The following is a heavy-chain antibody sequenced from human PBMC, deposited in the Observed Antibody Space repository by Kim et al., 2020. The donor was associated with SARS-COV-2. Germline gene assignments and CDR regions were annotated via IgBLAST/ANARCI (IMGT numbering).Heavy chain of an antibody. CDR3: ARGRRVPGDYGYYYYGMDV. D-gene: IGHD4-17*01. J-gene: IGHJ6*02. CDR1: GYTFTSYG. V-gene: IGHV1-18*01. CDR2: ISAYNGNT. Sequence: ASVKVSCKASGYTFTSYGISWVRQAPGQGLEWMGWISAYNGNTNYAQKLQGRVTMTTDTSTSTAYMELRSLRSDDTAVYYCARGRRVPGDYGYYYYGMDVWGQGTTVTVSS.